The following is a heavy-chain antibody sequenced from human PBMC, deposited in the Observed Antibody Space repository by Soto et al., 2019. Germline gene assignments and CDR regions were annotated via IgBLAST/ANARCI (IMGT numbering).Heavy chain of an antibody. CDR2: ISSSGST. V-gene: IGHV4-39*01. Sequence: QLQLQESGPGLVKPSETLSLTCTVSGGSISSSSYYWGWIRQPPGKGLEWIGSISSSGSTYYKPSLKRRVAMSVDTSKNQFSIKFASVAAADTAVYYCARRDWYSFGYWGQGTLGTVSS. D-gene: IGHD3-9*01. CDR1: GGSISSSSYY. J-gene: IGHJ4*02. CDR3: ARRDWYSFGY.